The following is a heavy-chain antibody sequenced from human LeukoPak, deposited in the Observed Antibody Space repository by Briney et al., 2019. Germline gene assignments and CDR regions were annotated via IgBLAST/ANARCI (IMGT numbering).Heavy chain of an antibody. CDR3: ARGLYYYDSSGYSVYFDY. CDR1: GYTFTSYG. Sequence: GASVKVSCKASGYTFTSYGISWVRQAPEQGLEWMGWISAYNGNTDYAQKLQGRVTMTTDTSTSTAYMELRGLRSDDTAVYYCARGLYYYDSSGYSVYFDYWGQGTLVTVSS. V-gene: IGHV1-18*01. CDR2: ISAYNGNT. D-gene: IGHD3-22*01. J-gene: IGHJ4*02.